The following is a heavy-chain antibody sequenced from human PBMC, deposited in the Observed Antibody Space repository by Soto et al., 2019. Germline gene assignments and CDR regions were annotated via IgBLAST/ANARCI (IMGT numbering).Heavy chain of an antibody. CDR1: GDSIINYY. CDR2: IYYTGST. Sequence: QVQLQESGPGLVKPSETLSLTCTVSGDSIINYYWSWMRQPPGKGLEYIGYIYYTGSTNYNPSLKSRVSMSVDTSKNQVSLKLTSVTAADTAVYYCARHDVRGRDYGAFDCWGQGTLVTVSS. D-gene: IGHD3-10*01. V-gene: IGHV4-59*08. CDR3: ARHDVRGRDYGAFDC. J-gene: IGHJ4*02.